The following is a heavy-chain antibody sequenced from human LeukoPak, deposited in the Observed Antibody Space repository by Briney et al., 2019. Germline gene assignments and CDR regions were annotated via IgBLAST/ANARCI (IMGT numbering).Heavy chain of an antibody. J-gene: IGHJ4*02. CDR2: INHSGST. CDR3: ASGVDIVATTPLYYFDY. CDR1: GGSFSGYY. Sequence: SETLSLTCAVYGGSFSGYYWSWIRQPPGKGLEWIGEINHSGSTNYNPSLKSRVTISVDTSKNQFSLKLSSVTAADTAVYYCASGVDIVATTPLYYFDYWGQGTLVTVSS. V-gene: IGHV4-34*01. D-gene: IGHD5-12*01.